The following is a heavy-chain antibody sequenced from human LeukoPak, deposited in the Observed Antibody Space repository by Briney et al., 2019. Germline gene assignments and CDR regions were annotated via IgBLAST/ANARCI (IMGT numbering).Heavy chain of an antibody. J-gene: IGHJ4*02. CDR1: GFTFSDYG. V-gene: IGHV3-30*03. CDR3: ARENYGDLYFDY. D-gene: IGHD4-17*01. CDR2: ISYDGGNK. Sequence: PGRSLRLSCAASGFTFSDYGMHRVRQAPGKGLEWVALISYDGGNKFYADSVRDRFTISRDNSKNTLYLQMNSLRAEDTAVYYCARENYGDLYFDYWGQGTLVTVSS.